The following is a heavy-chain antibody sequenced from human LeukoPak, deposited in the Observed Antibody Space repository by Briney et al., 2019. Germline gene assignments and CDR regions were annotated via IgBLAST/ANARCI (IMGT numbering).Heavy chain of an antibody. CDR2: VYFSGIT. V-gene: IGHV4-39*07. D-gene: IGHD4/OR15-4a*01. CDR3: ARLRGAKYYLDF. Sequence: SETLSLTCTVSGGSISSSSHHWGWIRQPPGKGLEWVGRVYFSGITSHNPSLKSRVTISVDTSRNRFSLRLNSVTAADTAVYYCARLRGAKYYLDFWGQGTLVTAYS. J-gene: IGHJ4*02. CDR1: GGSISSSSHH.